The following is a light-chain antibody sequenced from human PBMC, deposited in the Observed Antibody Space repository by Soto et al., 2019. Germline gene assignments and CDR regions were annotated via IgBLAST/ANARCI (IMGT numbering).Light chain of an antibody. CDR1: SSNIGSKT. Sequence: QPVLNPPPAASGTPGQRVTTSCSGSSSNIGSKTVNWYQQLPGTVPKLLIYNSYQRPSGVPDRFSGSKSGTSASLAISGLQSEDEADYYCAAWDASLNGYVFGTGTKVTVL. V-gene: IGLV1-44*01. CDR2: NSY. CDR3: AAWDASLNGYV. J-gene: IGLJ1*01.